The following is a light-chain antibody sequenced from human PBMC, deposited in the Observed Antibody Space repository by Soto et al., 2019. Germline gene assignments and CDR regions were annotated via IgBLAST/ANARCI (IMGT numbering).Light chain of an antibody. J-gene: IGKJ1*01. V-gene: IGKV1-5*01. CDR3: QQYNSYSGGT. CDR1: QSISSW. CDR2: DAS. Sequence: DIQMTQSPSTLSASVGDRVTITCRASQSISSWLAWYQQKPGKAPKLLIYDASSLESGVPSRFSGSGSGTEITLTISSLQPDDFATCYCQQYNSYSGGTVGRGPKVEIK.